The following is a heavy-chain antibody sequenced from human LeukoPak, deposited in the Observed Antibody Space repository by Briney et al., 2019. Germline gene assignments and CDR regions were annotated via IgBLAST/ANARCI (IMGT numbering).Heavy chain of an antibody. V-gene: IGHV3-74*01. Sequence: GGSLRLSCAASGFTFSSYWMHWVRQAPGKGLVWVSRINSDGSTTSYADSVKGRFTISRDNAKNTLYLQMNSLRAEDTAVHYCSRDTADDAFDIWGQGTMVTVSS. J-gene: IGHJ3*02. CDR1: GFTFSSYW. CDR3: SRDTADDAFDI. CDR2: INSDGSTT.